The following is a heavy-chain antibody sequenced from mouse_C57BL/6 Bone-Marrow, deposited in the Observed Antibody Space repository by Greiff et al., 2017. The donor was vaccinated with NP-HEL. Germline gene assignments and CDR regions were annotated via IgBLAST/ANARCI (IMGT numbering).Heavy chain of an antibody. Sequence: VQLQQPGAELVKPGASVKLSCKASGYTFTSYWMHWVKQRPGQGLEWIGMIHPNSGSTNYNEKFKSKATLTVDKSSSTAYMQLSSLTSEDSAVYYCARECVLLYDYYWYYFDYWGQGTTLTVSS. J-gene: IGHJ2*01. CDR2: IHPNSGST. V-gene: IGHV1-64*01. CDR1: GYTFTSYW. CDR3: ARECVLLYDYYWYYFDY. D-gene: IGHD2-4*01.